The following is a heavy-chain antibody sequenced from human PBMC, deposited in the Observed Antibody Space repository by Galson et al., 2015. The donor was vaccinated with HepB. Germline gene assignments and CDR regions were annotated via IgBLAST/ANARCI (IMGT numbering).Heavy chain of an antibody. CDR3: ARYDFWFGMDV. V-gene: IGHV1-2*02. Sequence: SVKVSCKASGYTFTAYYIQWVRQAPGQGLEWMGWINPNSGATTFSQKFQGSVTMTRDTSTFTAYMELSSLRSADTAVYYCARYDFWFGMDVWGQGTPVT. D-gene: IGHD3/OR15-3a*01. J-gene: IGHJ6*02. CDR1: GYTFTAYY. CDR2: INPNSGAT.